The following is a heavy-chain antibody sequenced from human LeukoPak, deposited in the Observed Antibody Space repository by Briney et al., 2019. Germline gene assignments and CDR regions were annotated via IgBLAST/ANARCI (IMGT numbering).Heavy chain of an antibody. CDR1: GFTFDDYA. D-gene: IGHD3-3*01. J-gene: IGHJ4*02. CDR3: AKADKTTILGVVTFDY. CDR2: ISWNSGSI. V-gene: IGHV3-9*01. Sequence: SLRLSCAASGFTFDDYAMHWVRQAPGKGLEWVSGISWNSGSIGYADSVKGRFTISRDNAKNSLYLQMNSLRAEDTALYYCAKADKTTILGVVTFDYWGQGTLVTVSS.